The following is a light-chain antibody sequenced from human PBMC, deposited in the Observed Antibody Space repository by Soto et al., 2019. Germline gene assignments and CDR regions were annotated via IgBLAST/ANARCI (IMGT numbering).Light chain of an antibody. V-gene: IGKV3-15*01. CDR2: GSF. J-gene: IGKJ5*01. Sequence: EIVLTQSPATLSVSPGERVTLSCRASESVDINLAWYQQKPGQAPRLLIVGSFARATGIPARFSGSGSGTEFTLSISSLQSEDFAVYYCQQYNNWPPITFGQGTRLENK. CDR3: QQYNNWPPIT. CDR1: ESVDIN.